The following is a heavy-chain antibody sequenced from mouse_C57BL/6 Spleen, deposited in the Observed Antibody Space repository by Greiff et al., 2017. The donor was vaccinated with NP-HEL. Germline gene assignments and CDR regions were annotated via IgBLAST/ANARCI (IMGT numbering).Heavy chain of an antibody. CDR3: AREDYDPDVDY. Sequence: QVQLQQPGAELVKPGASVKLSCKASGYTFTSYWMHWVKQRPGRGLEWIGRIDPTGGGTKYTEKFKSKATLTVDKPSSTAYMQLSSLTSEDSAVYYCAREDYDPDVDYWGKGTTLTVSS. J-gene: IGHJ2*01. CDR2: IDPTGGGT. CDR1: GYTFTSYW. D-gene: IGHD2-3*01. V-gene: IGHV1-72*01.